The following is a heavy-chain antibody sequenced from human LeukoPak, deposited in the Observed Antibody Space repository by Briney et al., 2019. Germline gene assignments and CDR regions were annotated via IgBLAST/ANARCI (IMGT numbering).Heavy chain of an antibody. CDR2: ISWNSGSI. CDR3: ARRSGLEY. CDR1: GFTFDDYA. J-gene: IGHJ4*02. V-gene: IGHV3-9*01. Sequence: GRSLRLSCAASGFTFDDYAMHWVWQAPGKGLEWVSGISWNSGSIGYADSVKGRFTISRDNAKNSLYLQMNSLRVEDTAVYYCARRSGLEYWGQGTLVTVSS. D-gene: IGHD1-26*01.